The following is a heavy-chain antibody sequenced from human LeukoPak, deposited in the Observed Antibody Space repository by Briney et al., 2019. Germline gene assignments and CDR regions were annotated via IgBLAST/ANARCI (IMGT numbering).Heavy chain of an antibody. CDR3: VAEVIEVTMGDY. J-gene: IGHJ4*02. CDR1: GHSLSDLS. D-gene: IGHD4-11*01. Sequence: ASVKVSCKVSGHSLSDLSIHWVRQAPGKGLEWMGGFDIEDAETIYAQEFEGRVIMTEDTATETAYMELSSLKSEDTAVYYCVAEVIEVTMGDYWGQGTLVTVSS. CDR2: FDIEDAET. V-gene: IGHV1-24*01.